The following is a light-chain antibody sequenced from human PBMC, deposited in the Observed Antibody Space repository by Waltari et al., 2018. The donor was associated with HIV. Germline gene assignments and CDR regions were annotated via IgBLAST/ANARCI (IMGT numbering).Light chain of an antibody. Sequence: QSALTQPPSASGSPCQSVTISCTRTSSDVGGYNSVSWYQQHPGKAPKLMIYEVSKRPSGVPDRFSGSKSGNTASLTVSGLQAEDEADYYCSSYAGSNNLVFGGGTKLTVL. CDR1: SSDVGGYNS. J-gene: IGLJ3*02. CDR2: EVS. V-gene: IGLV2-8*01. CDR3: SSYAGSNNLV.